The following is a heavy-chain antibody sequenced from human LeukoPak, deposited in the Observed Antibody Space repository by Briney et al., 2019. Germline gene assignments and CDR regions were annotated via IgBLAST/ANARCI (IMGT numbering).Heavy chain of an antibody. D-gene: IGHD3-10*01. V-gene: IGHV4-59*08. Sequence: SETLSLTCTDSGGSISSYYWSWIRQPPGKGLEWIGYIYYSGSTNYNPSLKSRVTISVDTSKNQFSLKLSSVTAADTAVYYCARHPRSGSYYYYYYGMDVWGQGTTVTVSS. CDR2: IYYSGST. CDR1: GGSISSYY. CDR3: ARHPRSGSYYYYYYGMDV. J-gene: IGHJ6*02.